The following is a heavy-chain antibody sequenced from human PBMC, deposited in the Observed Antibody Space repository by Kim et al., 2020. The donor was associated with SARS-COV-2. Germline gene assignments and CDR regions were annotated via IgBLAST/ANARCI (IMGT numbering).Heavy chain of an antibody. CDR1: GFTFSAYD. J-gene: IGHJ3*02. Sequence: GGSLRLSCATSGFTFSAYDMNWVRQPPGKGLEWLSFITKSSTTIYYADSVRGRFTISRDNAKTSLYLQMNSLKDEDTAVNYCVSGRMGGAFDIWRQGT. CDR2: ITKSSTTI. D-gene: IGHD3-16*01. V-gene: IGHV3-48*02. CDR3: VSGRMGGAFDI.